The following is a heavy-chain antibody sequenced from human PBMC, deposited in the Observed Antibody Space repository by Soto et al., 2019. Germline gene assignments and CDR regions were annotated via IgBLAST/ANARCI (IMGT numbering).Heavy chain of an antibody. J-gene: IGHJ6*03. CDR1: GFTFSSYW. D-gene: IGHD2-2*02. V-gene: IGHV3-74*01. CDR3: ARSTAGYCSSTSCYSDYYYYYYMDV. Sequence: GESLKISCAASGFTFSSYWMHWVRQAPGKGLVWVSRINSDGSSTSYADSVKGRFTISRDNAKNTLYLQMNSLRAEDTAVYYCARSTAGYCSSTSCYSDYYYYYYMDVWGKGTTVTVSS. CDR2: INSDGSST.